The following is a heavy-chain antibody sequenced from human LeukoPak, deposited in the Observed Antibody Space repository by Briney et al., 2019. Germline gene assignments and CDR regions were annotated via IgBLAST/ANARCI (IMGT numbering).Heavy chain of an antibody. CDR1: GYTFTGYY. CDR2: INPDNGGT. D-gene: IGHD6-13*01. J-gene: IGHJ6*02. CDR3: ARAQGGAAAGYYYYGLDV. V-gene: IGHV1-2*02. Sequence: AASVKVSCKPSGYTFTGYYMRWFRQAPGQGLEWMGWINPDNGGTIYAENFQGRVTMARDTSISRAYMELSSLTSDDTAVYYCARAQGGAAAGYYYYGLDVWGQGTTVTVSS.